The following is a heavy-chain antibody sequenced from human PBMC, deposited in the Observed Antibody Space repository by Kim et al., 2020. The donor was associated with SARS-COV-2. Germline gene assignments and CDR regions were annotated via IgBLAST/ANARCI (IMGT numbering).Heavy chain of an antibody. D-gene: IGHD1-26*01. Sequence: SQTLSLTCAISGDSVSSNSATWNWIRQSPSRGLEWLGRTYYRSKWYHDYAESVKSRITISPDTSKNQFSLQLNSVIPEDAAVYYCTRTFRGGGTYYVGDSWGPGPLGTVSS. V-gene: IGHV6-1*01. CDR3: TRTFRGGGTYYVGDS. CDR1: GDSVSSNSAT. J-gene: IGHJ4*02. CDR2: TYYRSKWYH.